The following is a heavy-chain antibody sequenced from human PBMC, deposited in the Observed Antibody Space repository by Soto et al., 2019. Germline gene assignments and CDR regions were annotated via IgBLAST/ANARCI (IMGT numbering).Heavy chain of an antibody. V-gene: IGHV3-30-3*01. Sequence: QVQLVESGGGVVQPGRSLRLSCAASGFTFSSYAMHWVRQAPGKGLEWVAVISYDGSNKYYADSVKGRFTISRDNSKNTLYLQMNSLRAEDTAVYYCARDRGKGYYDFWSGYFEYYFDYWGQGTLVTVSS. J-gene: IGHJ4*02. D-gene: IGHD3-3*01. CDR3: ARDRGKGYYDFWSGYFEYYFDY. CDR1: GFTFSSYA. CDR2: ISYDGSNK.